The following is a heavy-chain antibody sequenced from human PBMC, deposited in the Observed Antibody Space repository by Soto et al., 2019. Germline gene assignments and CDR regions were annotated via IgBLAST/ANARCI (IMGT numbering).Heavy chain of an antibody. D-gene: IGHD3-22*01. CDR3: ARDKSNYDSPPRALDY. CDR2: IIPIFGTA. V-gene: IGHV1-69*13. J-gene: IGHJ4*02. CDR1: GGTFSSYA. Sequence: SVKVCCKASGGTFSSYAISWVRQAPGQGLEWMGGIIPIFGTANYAQKFQGRVTITADESTSTAYMELSSLRSEDTAVYYCARDKSNYDSPPRALDYWGQGTLVTVSS.